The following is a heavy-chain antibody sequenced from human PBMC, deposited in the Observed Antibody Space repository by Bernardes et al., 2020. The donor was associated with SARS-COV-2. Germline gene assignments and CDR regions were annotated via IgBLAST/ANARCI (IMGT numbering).Heavy chain of an antibody. CDR1: GYTVTGYY. Sequence: ASGKVSCKAAGYTVTGYYMHWVRQAPGQGLEWMGWINPNSGGTNYAQRFQGRVTMTRDTSISTAYMELSRLGSDDTAVYYCALPPTNYDRYGMDVWGQGTTVTVSS. CDR3: ALPPTNYDRYGMDV. V-gene: IGHV1-2*02. D-gene: IGHD3-22*01. CDR2: INPNSGGT. J-gene: IGHJ6*02.